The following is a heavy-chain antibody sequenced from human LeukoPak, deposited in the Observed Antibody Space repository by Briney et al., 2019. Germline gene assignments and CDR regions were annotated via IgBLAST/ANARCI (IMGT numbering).Heavy chain of an antibody. CDR2: INPSGGST. CDR1: GYTFTSYY. D-gene: IGHD1-26*01. Sequence: ASVKVSCKASGYTFTSYYIHWVRQAPGQGLEWMGIINPSGGSTSYAQKFQGRVPMTGDTSTSTVYMELSSLRSEDTAVYYCARGPYRYFDYWGQGTLVTVSS. CDR3: ARGPYRYFDY. V-gene: IGHV1-46*01. J-gene: IGHJ4*02.